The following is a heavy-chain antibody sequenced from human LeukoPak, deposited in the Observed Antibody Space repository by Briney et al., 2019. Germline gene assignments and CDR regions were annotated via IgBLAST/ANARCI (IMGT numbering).Heavy chain of an antibody. V-gene: IGHV3-23*01. Sequence: GGSLRLSCAASGFTFSSYAMSWVRQAPGKWLEWVSAISGSGSSTYYADSVRGRFTISRDNSKNTLYLQMNSLRAEDTAVYYCANMRLTTFYMDVWGKGTTVTVSS. CDR3: ANMRLTTFYMDV. D-gene: IGHD4-17*01. J-gene: IGHJ6*03. CDR2: ISGSGSST. CDR1: GFTFSSYA.